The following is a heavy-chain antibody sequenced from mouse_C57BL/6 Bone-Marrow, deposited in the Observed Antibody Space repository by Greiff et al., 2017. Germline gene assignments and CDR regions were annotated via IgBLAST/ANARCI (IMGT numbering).Heavy chain of an antibody. Sequence: VQLQQPGAELVMPGASVKLSCKASGYTFTSYWMHWVKQRPGQGLEWIGEIDPSDSYTNYNQKFKGKSTLTVDKSSSTAYIQLSSLTSEDSAVYSCARYLPSYYGCSYAMDYWGQGTSVTVSS. J-gene: IGHJ4*01. CDR1: GYTFTSYW. CDR2: IDPSDSYT. D-gene: IGHD1-1*01. V-gene: IGHV1-69*01. CDR3: ARYLPSYYGCSYAMDY.